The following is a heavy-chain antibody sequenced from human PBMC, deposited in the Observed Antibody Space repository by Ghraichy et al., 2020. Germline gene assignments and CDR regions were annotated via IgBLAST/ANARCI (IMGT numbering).Heavy chain of an antibody. Sequence: SETLSLTCTVSGGSISSSSYYWGWIRQPPGKGLEWIGSIYYSGSTYYNPSLKSRVTISVDTSKNQFSLKLSSVTAADTAVYYCARHGIIAAGGIDYWGQGSLVTVSS. D-gene: IGHD6-13*01. CDR1: GGSISSSSYY. J-gene: IGHJ4*02. CDR3: ARHGIIAAGGIDY. V-gene: IGHV4-39*01. CDR2: IYYSGST.